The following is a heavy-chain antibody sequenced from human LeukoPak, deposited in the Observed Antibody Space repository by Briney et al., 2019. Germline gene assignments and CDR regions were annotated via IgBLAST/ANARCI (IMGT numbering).Heavy chain of an antibody. CDR2: INSDGSST. V-gene: IGHV3-74*01. D-gene: IGHD3-22*01. CDR3: ARVNVEYYDSSGYDY. J-gene: IGHJ4*02. Sequence: GGSLRLSCAASGFTFSSYWMHWVRQAPGKGLVWVSRINSDGSSTNYADSVRGRFTISRDNAKNTLYLQMNSLRAEDTAVYYCARVNVEYYDSSGYDYWGQGTLVTVSS. CDR1: GFTFSSYW.